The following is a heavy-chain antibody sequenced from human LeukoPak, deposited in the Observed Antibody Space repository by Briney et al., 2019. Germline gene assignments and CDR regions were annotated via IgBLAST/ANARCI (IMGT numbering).Heavy chain of an antibody. CDR3: ARDRDNGTYYYYYGLDV. V-gene: IGHV4-59*11. CDR2: IYYSGST. Sequence: SETLPLTCTVSSGSISSHYWSWIRQPPGKGLEWIGYIYYSGSTNYNPSLKSRVTISVDTSKNQFSLKLSSVTATDTAVYYCARDRDNGTYYYYYGLDVWGQGTPVTVSS. D-gene: IGHD5-24*01. J-gene: IGHJ6*02. CDR1: SGSISSHY.